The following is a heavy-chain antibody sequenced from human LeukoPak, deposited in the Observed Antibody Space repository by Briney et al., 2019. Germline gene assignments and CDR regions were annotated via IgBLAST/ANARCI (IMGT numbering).Heavy chain of an antibody. CDR2: LYHSGST. CDR1: DGSNLSYY. CDR3: AMSTQDGSTSFDF. Sequence: TSATLSLTCTVSDGSNLSYYWSWLQQPPRKGLEYIGYLYHSGSTNYIPTLKSRVTMSVDKSKNQCSVRLRSVSAADTVMYFCAMSTQDGSTSFDFWGQGTLVTVSS. D-gene: IGHD5-24*01. J-gene: IGHJ4*02. V-gene: IGHV4-59*01.